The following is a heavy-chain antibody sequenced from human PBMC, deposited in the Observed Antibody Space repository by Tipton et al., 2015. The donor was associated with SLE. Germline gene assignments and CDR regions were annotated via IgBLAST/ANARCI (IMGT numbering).Heavy chain of an antibody. CDR1: GGSISSSSYY. Sequence: TLSLTCTVSGGSISSSSYYWGWIRQPPGKGLEWIGNIYYSGSTYYNPSLKSRVTISVDTSKNQFSLKLSSVTAADTAVYYCARDLSITMVRGVIITNWFDPWGQGTLVTVSS. CDR2: IYYSGST. D-gene: IGHD3-10*01. CDR3: ARDLSITMVRGVIITNWFDP. V-gene: IGHV4-39*07. J-gene: IGHJ5*02.